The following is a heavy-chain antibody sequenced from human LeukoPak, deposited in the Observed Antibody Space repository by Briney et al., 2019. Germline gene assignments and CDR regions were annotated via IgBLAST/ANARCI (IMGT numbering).Heavy chain of an antibody. J-gene: IGHJ5*02. V-gene: IGHV4-34*01. CDR3: ARRPTVTTLTRWFDP. Sequence: SETLSLTCAVYGGSFSGYYWSWIRQPPGKGLEWIGEINHSGSTNYNPSLKSRVTISVDTSKNQFSLKLSSVTAADTAVYYCARRPTVTTLTRWFDPWGQGTLVTVSS. CDR1: GGSFSGYY. CDR2: INHSGST. D-gene: IGHD4-17*01.